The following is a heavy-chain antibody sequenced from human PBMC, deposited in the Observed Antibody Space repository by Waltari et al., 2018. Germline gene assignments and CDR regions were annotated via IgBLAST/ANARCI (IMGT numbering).Heavy chain of an antibody. J-gene: IGHJ4*02. V-gene: IGHV3-9*01. CDR3: ARGDWSSTRCPFEY. CDR1: GFTFDDYA. D-gene: IGHD2-2*01. CDR2: ISWNSGSI. Sequence: EVQLVESGGGLVQPGRSLRLSCAASGFTFDDYAMHWVRQAPGKGLEWVSGISWNSGSIGYVDSEKGRFTISRDNAQNSPYLKMNNLRAEDTALYYCARGDWSSTRCPFEYWGQGTLVTVSS.